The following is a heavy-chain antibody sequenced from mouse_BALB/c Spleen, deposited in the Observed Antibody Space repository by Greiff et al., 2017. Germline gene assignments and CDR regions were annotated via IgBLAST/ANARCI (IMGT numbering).Heavy chain of an antibody. CDR2: IDPENGDT. J-gene: IGHJ2*01. V-gene: IGHV14-4*02. CDR1: GFNIKDYY. Sequence: EVQLQQSGAELVRSGASVKLSCTASGFNIKDYYMHWVKQRPEQGLEWIGWIDPENGDTEYAPKFQGKATMTADTSSNTAYLQLSSLTSEDTAVYYCNAWGDYHFDYWGQGTTLTVSS. CDR3: NAWGDYHFDY. D-gene: IGHD2-4*01.